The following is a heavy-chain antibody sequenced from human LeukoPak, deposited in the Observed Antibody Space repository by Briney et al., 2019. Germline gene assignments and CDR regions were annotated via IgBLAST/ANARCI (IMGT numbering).Heavy chain of an antibody. CDR3: ARDSYGFDI. CDR1: GFTVSSNY. J-gene: IGHJ3*02. CDR2: IYSGGST. Sequence: GGSLRLSCAASGFTVSSNYMSWVRQAPGKGLEWVSVIYSGGSTYYADSVKGRFTISRHNSKNTLYLQMNSLREEGTALYYCARDSYGFDIWGQGTMVTVSS. V-gene: IGHV3-53*04.